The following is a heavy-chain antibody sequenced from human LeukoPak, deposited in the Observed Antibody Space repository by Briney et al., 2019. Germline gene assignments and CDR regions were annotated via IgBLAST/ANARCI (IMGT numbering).Heavy chain of an antibody. J-gene: IGHJ6*03. V-gene: IGHV3-74*01. CDR1: GFTFSSYW. CDR2: INSDGSST. Sequence: GGSLRLSCAASGFTFSSYWMHWVRQAPGKGLVWVSRINSDGSSTSYADSVKGRFTISRDNAKNTLYLRMNSLRAEDTAVYYCARGRLLWFGESTYYMDVWGKGTTVTVSS. CDR3: ARGRLLWFGESTYYMDV. D-gene: IGHD3-10*01.